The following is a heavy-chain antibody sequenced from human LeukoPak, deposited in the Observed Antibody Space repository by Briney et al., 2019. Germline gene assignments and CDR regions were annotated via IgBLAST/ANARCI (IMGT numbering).Heavy chain of an antibody. Sequence: PSETLSLTCAVYGGSFSGYYWSWIRQPPGKGLEWIGEINHSGSTNYNSSLKSRVTISVDTSKNQFSLKLSSVTAADTAVYYCATYYDILTGYPNWFDPWGQGTLVTVSS. CDR1: GGSFSGYY. CDR3: ATYYDILTGYPNWFDP. D-gene: IGHD3-9*01. CDR2: INHSGST. J-gene: IGHJ5*02. V-gene: IGHV4-34*01.